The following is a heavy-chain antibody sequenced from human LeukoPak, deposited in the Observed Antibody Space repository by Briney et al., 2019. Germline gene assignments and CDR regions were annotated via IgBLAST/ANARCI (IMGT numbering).Heavy chain of an antibody. V-gene: IGHV4-4*02. Sequence: SETLSLTCAVSGGSITSSHWWSWVRQPPGKGLGWIGEIYHSGTTNYNPSLKNRVTMSVDNSKKHFSLKLTSVTAADAAVYYCARFDYGDFLFDYWGQGALVTVSS. D-gene: IGHD4-17*01. J-gene: IGHJ4*02. CDR1: GGSITSSHW. CDR2: IYHSGTT. CDR3: ARFDYGDFLFDY.